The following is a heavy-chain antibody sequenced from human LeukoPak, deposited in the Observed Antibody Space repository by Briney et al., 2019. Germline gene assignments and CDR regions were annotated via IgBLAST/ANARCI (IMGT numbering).Heavy chain of an antibody. Sequence: GGSLRLSCAASAFTFSSYGMHWVRQAPGKGLEWVAFIRYDGSNKYYADSVKGRFTVSRDNSKNTLFLQMNSLRTEDTAVYYCARASRSPRYRTITQYYYYYMDVWGKGTTVTISS. V-gene: IGHV3-30*02. D-gene: IGHD1-14*01. CDR2: IRYDGSNK. CDR3: ARASRSPRYRTITQYYYYYMDV. CDR1: AFTFSSYG. J-gene: IGHJ6*03.